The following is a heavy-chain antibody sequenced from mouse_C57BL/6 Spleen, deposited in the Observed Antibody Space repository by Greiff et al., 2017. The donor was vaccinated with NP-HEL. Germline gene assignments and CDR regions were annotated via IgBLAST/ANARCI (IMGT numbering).Heavy chain of an antibody. CDR2: ISSGGSYT. CDR1: GFTFSSYG. Sequence: EVHLVESGGDLVKPGGSLKLSCAASGFTFSSYGMSWVRQTPDKRLEWVATISSGGSYTYYPDSVKGRFTISRDNAKNTLYLQMSSLKSEDTAMYYCARRSHLYYGKDYYAMDYWGQGTSVTVSS. CDR3: ARRSHLYYGKDYYAMDY. V-gene: IGHV5-6*01. J-gene: IGHJ4*01. D-gene: IGHD2-1*01.